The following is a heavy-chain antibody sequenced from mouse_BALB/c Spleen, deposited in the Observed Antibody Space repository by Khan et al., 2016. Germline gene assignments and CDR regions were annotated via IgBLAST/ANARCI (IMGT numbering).Heavy chain of an antibody. J-gene: IGHJ2*01. D-gene: IGHD2-14*01. CDR3: ARENYRYYFDY. CDR1: GFTFSTYG. Sequence: EVELVESGGGLVQPGGSLKLSCAASGFTFSTYGMSWVRQTPDKRLELVATINSNGGSTYYPDSVKGRFTISRDNAKNTLYLQMSSLKSEDKAKDYCARENYRYYFDYWGQGTTLTVSS. CDR2: INSNGGST. V-gene: IGHV5-6-3*01.